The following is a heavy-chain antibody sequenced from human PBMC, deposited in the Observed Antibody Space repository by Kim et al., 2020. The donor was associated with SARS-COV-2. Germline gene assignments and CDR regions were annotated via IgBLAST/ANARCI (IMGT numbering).Heavy chain of an antibody. Sequence: SETLSLTCSVSGTSISSFYWNWIRQPPGKGLEWIGSIYYTGTSNYNPSLKSRVTMSVDTSKNQVSLNVTSVTAADTAVYYCARWAGYCSRTSCYRNWFDP. J-gene: IGHJ5*02. D-gene: IGHD2-2*01. CDR2: IYYTGTS. V-gene: IGHV4-59*08. CDR1: GTSISSFY. CDR3: ARWAGYCSRTSCYRNWFDP.